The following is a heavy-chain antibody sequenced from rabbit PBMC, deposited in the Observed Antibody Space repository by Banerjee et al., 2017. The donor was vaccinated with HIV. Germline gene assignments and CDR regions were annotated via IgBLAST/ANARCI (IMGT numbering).Heavy chain of an antibody. CDR1: GFYFSSKYV. CDR3: ARDVYRSGWNGDFNL. CDR2: INTSSGNT. J-gene: IGHJ4*01. D-gene: IGHD4-1*01. Sequence: QEQLEECGGGLAQPEGSLILTCTASGFYFSSKYVMCWVRQAPGKGLEWIGCINTSSGNTVYATWAKGRFTISKTSWTTVTLQMTSLTAADTATYFCARDVYRSGWNGDFNLWGQGTLVTVS. V-gene: IGHV1S45*01.